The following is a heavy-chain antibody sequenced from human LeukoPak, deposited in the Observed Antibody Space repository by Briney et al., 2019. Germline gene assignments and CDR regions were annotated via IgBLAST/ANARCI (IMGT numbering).Heavy chain of an antibody. CDR1: VGSIGRDY. V-gene: IGHV4-59*08. CDR3: AGWEPDYFDI. CDR2: IHYTGST. D-gene: IGHD1-26*01. Sequence: PSETLSLTCTVSVGSIGRDYGCWIRQSPGKGLEWIGYIHYTGSTSYNPSFLSRVTISMDASRNQFSLKLTSVTAADTAVYYCAGWEPDYFDIWGQGTMVTVSS. J-gene: IGHJ3*02.